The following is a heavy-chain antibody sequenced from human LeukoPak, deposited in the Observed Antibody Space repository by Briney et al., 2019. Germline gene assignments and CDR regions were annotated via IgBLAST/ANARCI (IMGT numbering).Heavy chain of an antibody. CDR1: GFTFSSYS. J-gene: IGHJ3*02. CDR2: ISSSSSYI. V-gene: IGHV3-21*01. Sequence: PGGSLRLSCAASGFTFSSYSMNWVRQAPGKGLEWVSSISSSSSYIYYADSVKGRFTISRDNASTSLSVQMNSLSAEDTAVYYCVRGTLDYDYSGYAFDIWDLGTMVTVSS. D-gene: IGHD3-22*01. CDR3: VRGTLDYDYSGYAFDI.